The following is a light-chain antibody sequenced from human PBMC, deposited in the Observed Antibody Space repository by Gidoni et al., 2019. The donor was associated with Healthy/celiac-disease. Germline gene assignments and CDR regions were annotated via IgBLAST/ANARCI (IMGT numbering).Light chain of an antibody. Sequence: DIVMTQYPLSLPVTPGEPASISCRSSQSLLHSNGYNYLDWYLQRPGQSPQLLIYLGSNRASGVPDRFSGSGSGTDFTLKISRVDAEDVGVYYCKQALQTLTFGGGTKVEIK. V-gene: IGKV2-28*01. J-gene: IGKJ4*01. CDR1: QSLLHSNGYNY. CDR3: KQALQTLT. CDR2: LGS.